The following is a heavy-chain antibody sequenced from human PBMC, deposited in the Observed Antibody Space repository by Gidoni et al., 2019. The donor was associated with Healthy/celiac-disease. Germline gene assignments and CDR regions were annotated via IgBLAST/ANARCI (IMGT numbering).Heavy chain of an antibody. V-gene: IGHV4-59*01. J-gene: IGHJ4*02. Sequence: HVQLQESGPGLVKPSETLALTGTVSGGSISSYYWSWIRQPPGKGLEWIGYIYYSGRTNYNPSLKSRVTISVDTSKNQSSLKLSSVTAADTAVYYCARVYSSGWYPDYWGQGTLVTVSS. CDR1: GGSISSYY. CDR3: ARVYSSGWYPDY. D-gene: IGHD6-19*01. CDR2: IYYSGRT.